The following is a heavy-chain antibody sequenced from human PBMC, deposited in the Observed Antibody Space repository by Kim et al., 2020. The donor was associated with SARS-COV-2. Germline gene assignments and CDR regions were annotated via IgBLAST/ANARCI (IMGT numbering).Heavy chain of an antibody. Sequence: GGSLRLSCVASGFTFDSCAMSWVRQAPGKGLEWVSVITYDGGNKNYADSVRGRFTISRDNSKNTLYLQMNSLRDEDTALYYCAKMVWLGGYNDSYYYAR. CDR3: AKMVWLGGYNDSYYYAR. V-gene: IGHV3-23*01. CDR1: GFTFDSCA. J-gene: IGHJ6*01. CDR2: ITYDGGNK. D-gene: IGHD3-3*01.